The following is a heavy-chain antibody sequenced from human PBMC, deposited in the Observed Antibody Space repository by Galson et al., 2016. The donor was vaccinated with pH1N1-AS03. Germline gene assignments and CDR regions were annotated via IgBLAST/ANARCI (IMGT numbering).Heavy chain of an antibody. V-gene: IGHV3-23*01. CDR2: LSNSAAST. D-gene: IGHD6-19*01. Sequence: SLRLSCAASGFTFSNYAMGWVRQAPGKGLEWVSALSNSAASTYYADSVKSRFTISRDNSKNPLYLQMNSLRAEDTAIYYCAREIHFSGPLDYWGQGTLVTVSS. CDR1: GFTFSNYA. J-gene: IGHJ4*02. CDR3: AREIHFSGPLDY.